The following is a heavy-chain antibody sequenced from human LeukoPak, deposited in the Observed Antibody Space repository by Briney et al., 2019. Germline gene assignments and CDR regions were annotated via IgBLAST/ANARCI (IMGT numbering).Heavy chain of an antibody. J-gene: IGHJ4*02. V-gene: IGHV4-34*01. CDR1: GGSFSGYY. CDR3: AREGAHNTSNSESFDY. Sequence: SETLSLTCAVYGGSFSGYYWSWLRQPPGKGLEWIGEINHSRSTNYNPSLKSRVTISVDTSKNQFSLKLSSVTAADTAVYYCAREGAHNTSNSESFDYWGQGTLVTVSS. CDR2: INHSRST. D-gene: IGHD1-26*01.